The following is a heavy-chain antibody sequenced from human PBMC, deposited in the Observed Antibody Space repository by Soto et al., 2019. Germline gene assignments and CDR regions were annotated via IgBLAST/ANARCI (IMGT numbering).Heavy chain of an antibody. Sequence: QVQLVQSGAEVKKPGASVKVSCRASGYTFTSYYMNWVRQAPGQGLEWMGIINPSGGRTSYAQKSQGRVTMTRDTSTSTVYMELSSLRCEDTAVYYCARVSRDGDSLDYWGQGTLVTVSS. CDR3: ARVSRDGDSLDY. D-gene: IGHD4-17*01. V-gene: IGHV1-46*01. CDR1: GYTFTSYY. J-gene: IGHJ4*02. CDR2: INPSGGRT.